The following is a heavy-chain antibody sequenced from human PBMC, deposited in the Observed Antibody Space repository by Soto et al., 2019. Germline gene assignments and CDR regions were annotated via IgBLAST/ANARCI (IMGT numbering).Heavy chain of an antibody. V-gene: IGHV4-30-2*01. J-gene: IGHJ5*02. CDR2: IYHSGST. CDR3: ARGIVVVPAAIYWFDP. CDR1: GGSISSGGYS. D-gene: IGHD2-2*01. Sequence: SETLSLTCAVSGGSISSGGYSWSWIRQPPGKGLEWIGYIYHSGSTYYNPSLKSRVTISVDRSKNQFSLKLSSVTAADTAVYYCARGIVVVPAAIYWFDPWGQGTLVTVSS.